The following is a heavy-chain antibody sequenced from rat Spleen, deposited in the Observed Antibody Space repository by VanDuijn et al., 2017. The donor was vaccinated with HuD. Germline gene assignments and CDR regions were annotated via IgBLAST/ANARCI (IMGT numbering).Heavy chain of an antibody. D-gene: IGHD1-2*01. CDR3: AIADIAAISTDGM. J-gene: IGHJ2*01. Sequence: QVQLKESGPGLVQPSQTLSLTCTVSGFSLSNYGVIWVRQPPGKGLEWMGVTWGNGRPNYNSALKSRLSISRDTSKSQVYLKINSLQTEDTATYCCAIADIAAISTDGMWGQGVMVTVSS. CDR1: GFSLSNYG. CDR2: TWGNGRP. V-gene: IGHV2-13*01.